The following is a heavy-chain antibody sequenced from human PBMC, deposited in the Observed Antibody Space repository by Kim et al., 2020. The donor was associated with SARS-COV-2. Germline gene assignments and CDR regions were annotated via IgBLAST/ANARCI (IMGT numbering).Heavy chain of an antibody. V-gene: IGHV3-21*01. CDR2: ISSSSSYI. J-gene: IGHJ4*02. D-gene: IGHD6-19*01. CDR1: GFTFSSYS. Sequence: GGSLRLSCAASGFTFSSYSMNWVRQAPGKGLEWVSSISSSSSYIYYADSVKGRFTISRDNAKNSLYLQMNSLRAEDTAVYYCARDLDPVIGIPSSGWSETDYWGQGTLVTVSS. CDR3: ARDLDPVIGIPSSGWSETDY.